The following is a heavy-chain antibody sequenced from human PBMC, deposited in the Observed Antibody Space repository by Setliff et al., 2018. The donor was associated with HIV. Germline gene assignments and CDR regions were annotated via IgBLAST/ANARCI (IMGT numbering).Heavy chain of an antibody. J-gene: IGHJ3*02. CDR2: ISSNGDTT. Sequence: GFLRLCCVASGFTFSPYTMHWVRQAPGKGLEYVSGISSNGDTTYYANSVKGRFTISRDNSKNTLYLQTGSLRPEDMAVYYGVRDALLDDAFDIWAKGQWSPSPQ. CDR1: GFTFSPYT. V-gene: IGHV3-64*01. D-gene: IGHD3-10*01. CDR3: VRDALLDDAFDI.